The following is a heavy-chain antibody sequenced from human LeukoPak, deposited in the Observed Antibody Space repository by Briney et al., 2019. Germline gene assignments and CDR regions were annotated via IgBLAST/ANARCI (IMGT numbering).Heavy chain of an antibody. D-gene: IGHD7-27*01. Sequence: GGSLRLSCAASGFTFSSYAMSWVRQAPGKGLEWVSAISGSGGSTYYADSVKGRFTISRDNSKNTLYLQMNSLRAEDTAVYYCARVSRRAANLWGFFDYWGQGTLVTVSS. J-gene: IGHJ4*02. V-gene: IGHV3-23*01. CDR2: ISGSGGST. CDR1: GFTFSSYA. CDR3: ARVSRRAANLWGFFDY.